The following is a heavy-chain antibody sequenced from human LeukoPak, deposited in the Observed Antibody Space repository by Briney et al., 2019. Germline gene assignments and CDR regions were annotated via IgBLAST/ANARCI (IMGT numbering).Heavy chain of an antibody. Sequence: SETLPLTCTVSGGSFSSYYWSWIRQPPGKRVEWIGYIYYSGSTNYNPSLKSRVSMSVDTSKNQFSLNLNSVTASDSAVYYCARAEYFFDHWGQGTLVTVSS. CDR1: GGSFSSYY. CDR2: IYYSGST. V-gene: IGHV4-59*01. D-gene: IGHD3-10*01. J-gene: IGHJ4*02. CDR3: ARAEYFFDH.